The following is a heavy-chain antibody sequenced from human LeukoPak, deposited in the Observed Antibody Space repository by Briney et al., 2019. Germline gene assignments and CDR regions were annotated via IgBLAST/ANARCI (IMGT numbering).Heavy chain of an antibody. CDR3: ANLTPRGHGMDV. D-gene: IGHD3-10*01. CDR2: IAYNGSSA. Sequence: GGSLRLSCRASGFTFRSLGMHWVRQAPGKGLEWVAVIAYNGSSAYYGDSVKGRFTISRDNSKNTLYLQLNSLRPEDTAVYYCANLTPRGHGMDVWGHGTTVIVSS. J-gene: IGHJ6*02. V-gene: IGHV3-30*18. CDR1: GFTFRSLG.